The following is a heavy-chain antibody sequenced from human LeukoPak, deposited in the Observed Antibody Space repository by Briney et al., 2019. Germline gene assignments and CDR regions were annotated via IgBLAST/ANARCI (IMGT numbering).Heavy chain of an antibody. J-gene: IGHJ5*02. V-gene: IGHV3-23*01. Sequence: GGSLRLSYAASGFTFSSYAMSWVRQAPGKGLEWVSAISGSGGSTYYADSVKGRFTISRDNSKNTLYLQMNSLRAEDTAVYYCAKGRTIFGNFNWFDPWGQGTLVTVSS. CDR1: GFTFSSYA. CDR3: AKGRTIFGNFNWFDP. CDR2: ISGSGGST. D-gene: IGHD3-3*01.